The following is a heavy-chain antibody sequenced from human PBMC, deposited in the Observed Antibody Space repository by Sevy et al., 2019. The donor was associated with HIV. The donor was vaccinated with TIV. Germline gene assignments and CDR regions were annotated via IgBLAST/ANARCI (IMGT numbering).Heavy chain of an antibody. CDR3: AREGCTKPHDY. V-gene: IGHV3-23*01. CDR1: GFTFSKYS. CDR2: LSFGCGEI. D-gene: IGHD2-8*01. Sequence: GGSLRLSCAAPGFTFSKYSMSWVRQPPGKGLEWVSTLSFGCGEINYADSVKGRFTISRDNSKSSVYLQMNNLRPEDTAGYYCAREGCTKPHDYWGQGTLVTVSS. J-gene: IGHJ4*02.